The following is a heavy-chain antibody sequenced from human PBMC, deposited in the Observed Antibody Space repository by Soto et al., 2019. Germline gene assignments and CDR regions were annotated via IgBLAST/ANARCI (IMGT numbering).Heavy chain of an antibody. CDR1: GDSVSSNSAA. Sequence: PSQTLSLTCAISGDSVSSNSAAWNWIRQSPSRGLEWLGRTYYRSKWYNDYAVSVKSRITINPDTSKNQFSLQLNSVTPEDTAVYYCARDLSSSWYRVYYYYSMDVWGQGTTVTVSS. J-gene: IGHJ6*02. V-gene: IGHV6-1*01. CDR2: TYYRSKWYN. D-gene: IGHD6-13*01. CDR3: ARDLSSSWYRVYYYYSMDV.